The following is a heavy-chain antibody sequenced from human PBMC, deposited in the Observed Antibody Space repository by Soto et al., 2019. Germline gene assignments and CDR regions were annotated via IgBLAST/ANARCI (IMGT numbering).Heavy chain of an antibody. CDR2: ISDSGGTI. J-gene: IGHJ4*02. CDR3: ARGTTAPY. D-gene: IGHD4-17*01. V-gene: IGHV3-48*03. CDR1: GFTLSIYE. Sequence: AGSLRLSCAASGFTLSIYEMNWVRQAPGKGLEWVSYISDSGGTISYADSVKGRFTISRDNAKNSLFLQMNSLRAEDTAIYYRARGTTAPYWGKGTLVTVSP.